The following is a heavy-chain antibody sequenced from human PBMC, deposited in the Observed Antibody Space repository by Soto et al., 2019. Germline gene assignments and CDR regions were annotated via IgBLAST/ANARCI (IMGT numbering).Heavy chain of an antibody. CDR2: INPNSGGT. V-gene: IGHV1-2*02. D-gene: IGHD3-3*01. CDR1: GYTFTGYF. J-gene: IGHJ6*02. CDR3: ARTLRFFEWLGYYYYGMAV. Sequence: ASVKVSCKSSGYTFTGYFMHWVRQAPGQGLEWMGWINPNSGGTNYAQKFQGRVTMTRDTSISTAYMELSRLRSDDTAVYYCARTLRFFEWLGYYYYGMAVWAQGTTVTVS.